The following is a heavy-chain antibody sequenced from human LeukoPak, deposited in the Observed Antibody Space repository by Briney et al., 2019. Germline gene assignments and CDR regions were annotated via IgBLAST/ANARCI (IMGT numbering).Heavy chain of an antibody. CDR3: AKYYDLLTGYYNGYLDY. D-gene: IGHD3-9*01. V-gene: IGHV3-30*02. CDR2: IRYDGTNK. J-gene: IGHJ4*02. Sequence: GGSLRLSCAASGFTFSYYGMHWVRQAPGKGLEWVAFIRYDGTNKYYADSVKGRFTISRDNSKSTLYLQMNSLRTEDTAVYYCAKYYDLLTGYYNGYLDYWGQGILVTVSS. CDR1: GFTFSYYG.